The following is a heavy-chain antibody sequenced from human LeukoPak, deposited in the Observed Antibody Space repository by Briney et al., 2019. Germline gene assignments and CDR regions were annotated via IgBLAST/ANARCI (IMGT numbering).Heavy chain of an antibody. Sequence: ASVKVSFKASEYTFTGYYMHWVRQAPGQGLEWMGWINPNSGGTNYAQKFQGRVTMTRDTSISTAYMELSRLRSDDTAVYYCARALRVVVPAAISYWGQGTLVTVSS. D-gene: IGHD2-2*02. V-gene: IGHV1-2*02. CDR3: ARALRVVVPAAISY. CDR1: EYTFTGYY. J-gene: IGHJ4*02. CDR2: INPNSGGT.